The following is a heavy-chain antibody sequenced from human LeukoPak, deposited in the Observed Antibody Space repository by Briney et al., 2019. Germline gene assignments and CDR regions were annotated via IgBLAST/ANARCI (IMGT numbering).Heavy chain of an antibody. V-gene: IGHV3-74*01. J-gene: IGHJ4*02. Sequence: GGSLRLSCAASGITVSTFWMHWVRQAPGEGLVWVSRINTDGSVTNYADSVEGRFTISRDNAKSMLYLQMNDLRAEDTAVYYCVTDRYSDSAFGDWGQGTPVTVSS. CDR2: INTDGSVT. CDR1: GITVSTFW. D-gene: IGHD1-26*01. CDR3: VTDRYSDSAFGD.